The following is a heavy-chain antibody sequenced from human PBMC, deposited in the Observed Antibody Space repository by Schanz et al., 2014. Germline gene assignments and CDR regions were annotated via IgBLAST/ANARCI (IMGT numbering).Heavy chain of an antibody. J-gene: IGHJ4*02. CDR2: INAGTGNT. CDR3: ARGYGDSPTDF. D-gene: IGHD4-17*01. V-gene: IGHV1-3*01. CDR1: GYTFTEYT. Sequence: QVQLVQSGPEVEKPGASVKVSCKTSGYTFTEYTMYWLRQAPGQRLEWMGWINAGTGNTEYSQKFQGRVTITADRSTSTAYMELSSLRSEDTAVYYCARGYGDSPTDFWGQGTLVTVSS.